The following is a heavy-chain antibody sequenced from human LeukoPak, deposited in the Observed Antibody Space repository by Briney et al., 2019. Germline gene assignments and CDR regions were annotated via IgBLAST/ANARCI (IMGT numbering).Heavy chain of an antibody. D-gene: IGHD3-3*01. CDR3: AKDHAATIFGVAWG. CDR1: GFTFSSYA. Sequence: GGSLRLSCAASGFTFSSYAMHWVRQAPGKGLEWVAVISYDGSNKYYADSVKGRFTISRDNSKNTLYLQMNSLRAEDTAVYYCAKDHAATIFGVAWGWGQGTLVTVSS. CDR2: ISYDGSNK. J-gene: IGHJ4*02. V-gene: IGHV3-30*04.